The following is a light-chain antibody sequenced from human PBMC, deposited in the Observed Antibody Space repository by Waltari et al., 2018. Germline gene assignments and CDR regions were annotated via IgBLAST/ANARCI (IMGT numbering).Light chain of an antibody. CDR1: QRVDSN. Sequence: EIGMTQSPATLAVFPGERATLSCRARQRVDSNLACYQQKPGQAPRLLIYGASTGATGIPAVFSGSGSGTDFTLTISSLQSEDFAVYYCQQYSNSFFTFGRGTKLEIK. V-gene: IGKV3D-15*01. CDR2: GAS. J-gene: IGKJ4*01. CDR3: QQYSNSFFT.